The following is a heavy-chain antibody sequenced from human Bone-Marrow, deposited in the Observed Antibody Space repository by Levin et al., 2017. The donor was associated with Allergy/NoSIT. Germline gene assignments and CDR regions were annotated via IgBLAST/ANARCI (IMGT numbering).Heavy chain of an antibody. CDR2: IYYSGST. Sequence: PSETLSLTCTVSGGSISSYYWSWIRQPPGKGLEWIGYIYYSGSTNYNPSLKSRVTISVDTSKNQFSLKLSSVTAADTAVYYCARDRGRGSGSYYGCWFDPWGQGTLVTVSS. CDR3: ARDRGRGSGSYYGCWFDP. J-gene: IGHJ5*02. D-gene: IGHD3-10*01. CDR1: GGSISSYY. V-gene: IGHV4-59*01.